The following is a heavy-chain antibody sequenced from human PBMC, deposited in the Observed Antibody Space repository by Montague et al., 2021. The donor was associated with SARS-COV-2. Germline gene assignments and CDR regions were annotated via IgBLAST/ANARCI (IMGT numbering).Heavy chain of an antibody. Sequence: SETLSLTCSVSGGSINNYYWGWVRQSPGKGLEWIGYIYYSGSVTTSYNPSLTSRVTMSVDTSKNQFSLKVNSVTAADTAVYYCARHYSATLPAVYWGQGTLVTVSS. J-gene: IGHJ4*02. CDR1: GGSINNYY. CDR3: ARHYSATLPAVY. D-gene: IGHD2-15*01. V-gene: IGHV4-59*08. CDR2: IYYSGSVTT.